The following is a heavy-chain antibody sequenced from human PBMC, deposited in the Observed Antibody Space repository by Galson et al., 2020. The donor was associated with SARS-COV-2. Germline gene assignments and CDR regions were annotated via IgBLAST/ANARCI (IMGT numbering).Heavy chain of an antibody. Sequence: ASVKVSCKPSGYTFTSYDITWVRQATGQGPEWMGWMNPNSGNTGYAQKFQGRVTMTRNTSKSIAYMELSSLRSEDTAVYYCARDKVATIRSYYFGMDVWGQGTTVTVSS. D-gene: IGHD5-12*01. J-gene: IGHJ6*02. V-gene: IGHV1-8*01. CDR1: GYTFTSYD. CDR3: ARDKVATIRSYYFGMDV. CDR2: MNPNSGNT.